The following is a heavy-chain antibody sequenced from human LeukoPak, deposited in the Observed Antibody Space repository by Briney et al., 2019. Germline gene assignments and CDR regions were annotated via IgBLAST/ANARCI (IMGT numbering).Heavy chain of an antibody. CDR3: ARDLRILRCDHSFAY. CDR2: INAGNGNT. V-gene: IGHV1-3*01. J-gene: IGHJ4*02. CDR1: GYTFTSYA. Sequence: ASVKVSCKASGYTFTSYAMHWVRRAPGQRREWMGWINAGNGNTKYSQKFQDRVTITRDTSASTAYIELSSLRSEDTAVYYCARDLRILRCDHSFAYWGQGTLVTVSS. D-gene: IGHD4-17*01.